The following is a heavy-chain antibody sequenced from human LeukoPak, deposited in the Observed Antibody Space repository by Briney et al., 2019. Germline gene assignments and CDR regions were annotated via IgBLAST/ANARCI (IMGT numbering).Heavy chain of an antibody. D-gene: IGHD4-17*01. CDR1: GGSISGSSYY. CDR2: IYYSGST. J-gene: IGHJ4*02. CDR3: ARTHDYGDYPTTYFDY. Sequence: SETLSLTCTVSGGSISGSSYYWSWIRQPPGKGLEWIGYIYYSGSTNYNPSLKSRVTISVDTSKNQFSLKLSSVTAADTAVYYCARTHDYGDYPTTYFDYWGQGTLVTVSS. V-gene: IGHV4-61*01.